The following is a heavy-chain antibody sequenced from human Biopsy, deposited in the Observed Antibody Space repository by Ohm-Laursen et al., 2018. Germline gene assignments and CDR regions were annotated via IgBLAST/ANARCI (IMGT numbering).Heavy chain of an antibody. Sequence: SQTLSLTCSVSGVSINGGRYYWNWIRHHPGKGLACIGNIFYSANTYYNPSLKSRVTISVDTSKNQFSLKLSSVTAADTTVYYCARLGSGDYFPTFFDFWGQGALVTVSS. CDR2: IFYSANT. J-gene: IGHJ4*02. CDR1: GVSINGGRYY. CDR3: ARLGSGDYFPTFFDF. V-gene: IGHV4-31*03. D-gene: IGHD5-12*01.